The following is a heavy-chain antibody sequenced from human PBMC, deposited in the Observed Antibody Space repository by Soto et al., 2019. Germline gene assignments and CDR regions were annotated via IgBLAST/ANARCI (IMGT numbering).Heavy chain of an antibody. D-gene: IGHD1-7*01. J-gene: IGHJ6*02. CDR2: INPNSGGT. Sequence: GASVKVSCKASGYTFTGYYMHWVRQAPGQGLEWMGWINPNSGGTNYAQKFQGRVTMTRDTSISTAYMELSRLRSDDTAVYYCARDYITGTTHLYYYYYGMDVWGQGTTVTVSS. V-gene: IGHV1-2*02. CDR1: GYTFTGYY. CDR3: ARDYITGTTHLYYYYYGMDV.